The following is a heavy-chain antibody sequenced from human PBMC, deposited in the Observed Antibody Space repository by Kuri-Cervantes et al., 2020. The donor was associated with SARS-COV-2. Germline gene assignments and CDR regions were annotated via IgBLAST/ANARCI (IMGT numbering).Heavy chain of an antibody. J-gene: IGHJ4*02. D-gene: IGHD3-10*01. CDR1: GFTVSSNY. CDR3: ARDLAGGYGSGSEFDY. V-gene: IGHV3-66*01. CDR2: IYSGGST. Sequence: GGSLRLSCAASGFTVSSNYMSRVRQAPGKGLEWVSVIYSGGSTYYADSVKGRFIISRDNAKNSLYLQMNSLRAEDTAVYYCARDLAGGYGSGSEFDYWGQGTLVTVSS.